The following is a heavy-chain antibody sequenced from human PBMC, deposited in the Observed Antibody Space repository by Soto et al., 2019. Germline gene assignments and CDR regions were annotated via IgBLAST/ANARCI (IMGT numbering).Heavy chain of an antibody. J-gene: IGHJ4*02. Sequence: QVQLQPSGPGLVQPSQTLSLTCAISGDSVSSNSAAWNWIRRSPSGGLEWLGRTYLRSKWYHDYALSVKSRITIDPDTSKNQFSLQLTSVTPEDTAVYYCARDYNGFDFWGQGTLVTVSS. CDR1: GDSVSSNSAA. CDR2: TYLRSKWYH. V-gene: IGHV6-1*01. D-gene: IGHD1-1*01. CDR3: ARDYNGFDF.